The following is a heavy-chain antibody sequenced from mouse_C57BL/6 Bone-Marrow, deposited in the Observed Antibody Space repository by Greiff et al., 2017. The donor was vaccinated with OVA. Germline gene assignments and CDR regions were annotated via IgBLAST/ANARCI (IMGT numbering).Heavy chain of an antibody. CDR3: ARDYYGSTPWFAY. D-gene: IGHD1-1*01. Sequence: QVQLQQSGAELMKPGASVKLSCKATGYTFTGYWIEWVKQRPGHGLEWIGEILPGGGSTNYNEKFKGKATFTADTSSNTAYMQLSSLTTEDSAIYYCARDYYGSTPWFAYWGQGTLVTVSA. CDR1: GYTFTGYW. V-gene: IGHV1-9*01. CDR2: ILPGGGST. J-gene: IGHJ3*01.